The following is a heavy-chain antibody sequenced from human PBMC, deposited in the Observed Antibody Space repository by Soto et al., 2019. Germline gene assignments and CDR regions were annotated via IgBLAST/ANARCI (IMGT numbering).Heavy chain of an antibody. V-gene: IGHV4-31*03. D-gene: IGHD3-22*01. CDR2: LSCNGPN. Sequence: QVQLQESGPGLVKPSQTLSLTCTVSGGSISSCGYFWSWLRQRPGKGLEWIGYLSCNGPNHYNPSSKSRATISVDTPENQFFLKLSSVTAADTAVYFCASGPDSYDISRYFEPWGQGTLVTVSS. CDR1: GGSISSCGYF. J-gene: IGHJ5*02. CDR3: ASGPDSYDISRYFEP.